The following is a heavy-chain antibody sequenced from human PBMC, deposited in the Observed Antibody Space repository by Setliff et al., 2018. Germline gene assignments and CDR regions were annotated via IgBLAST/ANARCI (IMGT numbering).Heavy chain of an antibody. CDR3: ARERTIFGILVICGWFDP. Sequence: PSETLSLTCTVSGGSMSSGPNYWSWIRQPAGRGLEWVGRVYSSVYSSGITSYNPSLKSRVTISMDTSKNQISLNLAYATAADTAMYYCARERTIFGILVICGWFDPWGQGTLVTVSS. CDR2: VYSSVYSSGIT. CDR1: GGSMSSGPNY. V-gene: IGHV4-61*02. J-gene: IGHJ5*02. D-gene: IGHD3-3*01.